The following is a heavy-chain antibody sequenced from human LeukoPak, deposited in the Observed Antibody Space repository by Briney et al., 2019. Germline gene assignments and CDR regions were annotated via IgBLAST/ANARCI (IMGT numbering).Heavy chain of an antibody. D-gene: IGHD3-22*01. CDR3: ARDGDSSGYYAAFDI. J-gene: IGHJ3*02. CDR1: VFTFSGYS. Sequence: GGSLRLSCAASVFTFSGYSMNWVRQAPGKGLEWLSYISSSSSIIYYADSVKGRFTISRDNAKNSLYLKMSSLRDEDTAVCYCARDGDSSGYYAAFDIWGQGTMVTVSS. CDR2: ISSSSSII. V-gene: IGHV3-48*02.